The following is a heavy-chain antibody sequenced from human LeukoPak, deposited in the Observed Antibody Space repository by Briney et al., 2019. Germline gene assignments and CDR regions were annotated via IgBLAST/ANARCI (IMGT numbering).Heavy chain of an antibody. V-gene: IGHV5-51*01. CDR3: ARRRHCTSGACEDFDF. CDR2: IYPGDSDT. CDR1: GYNFANYW. J-gene: IGHJ4*02. Sequence: GESLKISCKGSGYNFANYWIGWVRQMPGKGLEWMGTIYPGDSDTRYNPSFQGQVTISADKSISIAYLQWSSLKASDTAMYYCARRRHCTSGACEDFDFWGQGTLVTVSS. D-gene: IGHD2-8*01.